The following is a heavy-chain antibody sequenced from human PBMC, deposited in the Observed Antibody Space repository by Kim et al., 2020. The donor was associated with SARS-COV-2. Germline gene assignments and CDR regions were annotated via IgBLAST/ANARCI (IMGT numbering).Heavy chain of an antibody. CDR1: GGSISSSSYY. J-gene: IGHJ6*02. D-gene: IGHD4-17*01. CDR2: IYYSGST. Sequence: SETLSLTCTVSGGSISSSSYYWGWIRQPPGKGLEWIGSIYYSGSTYYNPSLKSRVTISVDTSKNQFSLKLSSVTAANTAVYYCARLLIDYGDYYYYGMDVWGQGTTVTVSS. V-gene: IGHV4-39*01. CDR3: ARLLIDYGDYYYYGMDV.